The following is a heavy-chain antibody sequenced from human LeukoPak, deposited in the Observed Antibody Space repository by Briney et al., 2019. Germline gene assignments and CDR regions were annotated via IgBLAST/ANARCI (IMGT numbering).Heavy chain of an antibody. CDR3: AKGRKAVAGTDWFDP. CDR1: GFTLSSYW. CDR2: ISGSGGST. Sequence: PGGSLRLSCAASGFTLSSYWMSWVRQAPGKGLEWVSAISGSGGSTYYADSVKGRFTISRDNSKNTLYLQMNSLRAEDTAVYYCAKGRKAVAGTDWFDPWGQGTLVTVSS. D-gene: IGHD6-19*01. V-gene: IGHV3-23*01. J-gene: IGHJ5*02.